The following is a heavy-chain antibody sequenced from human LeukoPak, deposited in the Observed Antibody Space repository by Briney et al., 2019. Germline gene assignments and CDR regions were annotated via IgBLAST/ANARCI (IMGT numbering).Heavy chain of an antibody. V-gene: IGHV4-39*01. J-gene: IGHJ4*02. CDR1: GGSISGSSYY. CDR3: ADTSGYYSFDY. D-gene: IGHD3-22*01. Sequence: PSETLSLTCTVSGGSISGSSYYWGWIRQPPGKGLEWIGSTYYSGNTYYNPSLKSRVIISVDTSKNQFSLNLTSVTAADTAVYYCADTSGYYSFDYWGQGILVTVSS. CDR2: TYYSGNT.